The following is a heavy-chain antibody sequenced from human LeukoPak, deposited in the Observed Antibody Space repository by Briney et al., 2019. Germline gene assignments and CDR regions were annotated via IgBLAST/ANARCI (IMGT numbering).Heavy chain of an antibody. D-gene: IGHD3-10*01. CDR2: ISAYTGNT. V-gene: IGHV1-18*01. Sequence: ASVKVSCKASGYTFTSYDISWVRQAPGQGLEWMGRISAYTGNTNYAQKLQGRVTMTTDTSTRTAYMELRSLRSDDTAVYYCASPWGRWFGELIWYFDLWGRGTLVTVSS. CDR3: ASPWGRWFGELIWYFDL. CDR1: GYTFTSYD. J-gene: IGHJ2*01.